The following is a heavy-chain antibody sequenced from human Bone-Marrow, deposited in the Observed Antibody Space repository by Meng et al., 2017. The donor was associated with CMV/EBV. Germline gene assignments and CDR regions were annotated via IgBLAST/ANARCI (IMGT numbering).Heavy chain of an antibody. V-gene: IGHV3-30*02. CDR2: IRYDGSNK. CDR3: ARVLSSTTYIQYDAFDI. J-gene: IGHJ3*02. CDR1: GFTFSSYG. D-gene: IGHD2-2*01. Sequence: GESLKISCAASGFTFSSYGMHWVRQAPGKGLEWVAFIRYDGSNKYYADSVKGRFTISRDNSKNKMYLQMNSLRAEDTAVYYCARVLSSTTYIQYDAFDIWGQGTMVTVSS.